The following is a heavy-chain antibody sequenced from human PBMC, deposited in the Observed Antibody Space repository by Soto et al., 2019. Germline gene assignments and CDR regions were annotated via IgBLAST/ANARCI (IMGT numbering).Heavy chain of an antibody. V-gene: IGHV4-59*01. D-gene: IGHD6-19*01. Sequence: PSETLSLTCAVSGDSISSYYCMWIRQPPGKGLESIGYLYYGRSANYNPSLKSRVTLSVDTSTNQCSLTLSSVTAADTAVYYCARGTVAGIGGYNWFDPWGQGTLVTVSS. CDR1: GDSISSYY. CDR3: ARGTVAGIGGYNWFDP. CDR2: LYYGRSA. J-gene: IGHJ5*02.